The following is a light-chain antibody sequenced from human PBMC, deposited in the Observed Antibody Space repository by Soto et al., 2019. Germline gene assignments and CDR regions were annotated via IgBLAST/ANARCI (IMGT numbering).Light chain of an antibody. Sequence: SYELTQPPSVSVAPGKTATITCGGNSIGSKSVHWYQQMPGQAPVLVISYDSDRPSGIPERFSGSNSGNTATLTISRVEPGDEADYYCQVWETSSGHQAIFVAGTKLTVL. CDR3: QVWETSSGHQAI. J-gene: IGLJ2*01. V-gene: IGLV3-21*01. CDR1: SIGSKS. CDR2: YDS.